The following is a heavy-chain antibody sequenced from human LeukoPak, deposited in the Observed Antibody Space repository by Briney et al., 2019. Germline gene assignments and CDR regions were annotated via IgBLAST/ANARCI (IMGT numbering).Heavy chain of an antibody. CDR1: GDSISSTNYY. V-gene: IGHV4-61*02. CDR3: ARDRGVPCPGFDY. CDR2: IYITGSN. J-gene: IGHJ4*02. Sequence: SETLSLTCTVSGDSISSTNYYWSWIRQPARKGLEWIGRIYITGSNIYNPSFKSRVTMSVDTSKNQFSLKLSSVTAADTAVYYCARDRGVPCPGFDYWGQGTLVTVSS. D-gene: IGHD3-10*01.